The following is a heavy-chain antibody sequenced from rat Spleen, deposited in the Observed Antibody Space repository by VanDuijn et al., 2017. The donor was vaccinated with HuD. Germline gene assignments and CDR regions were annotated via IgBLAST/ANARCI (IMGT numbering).Heavy chain of an antibody. J-gene: IGHJ3*01. CDR2: IWGDGST. CDR3: ARAHTTGIRDWLAY. CDR1: GFSLRNYG. Sequence: QVQLKESGPGLVQPSQTLSLTCTVSGFSLRNYGVIWVRQPPGKGLEWMGGIWGDGSTDYNSALKSRLRISRDTSKSQVLLRMNSLQTEDTAMYFCARAHTTGIRDWLAYWGQGTLVTVSS. D-gene: IGHD1-9*01. V-gene: IGHV2-16*01.